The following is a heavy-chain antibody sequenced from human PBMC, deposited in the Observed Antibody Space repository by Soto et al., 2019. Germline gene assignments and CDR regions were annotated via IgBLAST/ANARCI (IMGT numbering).Heavy chain of an antibody. V-gene: IGHV4-39*01. J-gene: IGHJ4*02. CDR1: GGSISSSSYY. D-gene: IGHD2-15*01. CDR2: IYYSGST. CDR3: ASYLGVSGGNDY. Sequence: PSETLSLTCTVSGGSISSSSYYWGWIRQPPGKGLEWIGSIYYSGSTYYNPSLKSRVTISVDTSKNQFSLKLSSVTAADTAVYYCASYLGVSGGNDYWGQGTLVTVSS.